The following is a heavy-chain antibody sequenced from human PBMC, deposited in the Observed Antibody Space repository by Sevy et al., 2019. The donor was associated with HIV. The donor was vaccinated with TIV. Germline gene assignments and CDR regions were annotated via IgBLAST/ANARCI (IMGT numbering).Heavy chain of an antibody. J-gene: IGHJ4*02. CDR1: GFLFSSNW. CDR2: IKQDGREK. V-gene: IGHV3-7*01. CDR3: ARDVGSGYFDY. D-gene: IGHD2-15*01. Sequence: GGSLRLSCAASGFLFSSNWMSWVSQAPGKGLEWVANIKQDGREKNYVDSVKGRFTISRDNSKNSLYVQMNSLRVEDTAVYYCARDVGSGYFDYWGQGTLVTVSS.